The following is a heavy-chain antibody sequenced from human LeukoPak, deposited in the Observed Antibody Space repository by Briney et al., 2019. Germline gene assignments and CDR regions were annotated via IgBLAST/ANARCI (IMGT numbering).Heavy chain of an antibody. V-gene: IGHV3-48*03. Sequence: GGCLRLSCAASGFIISSYEMNWVRQAPGKGLEWVSYITRSGSTMYYADSVKGRFTISRDNAKNSLYLQMNSLRAEDTAVYYCVKWSDSWGQGTLVTVCS. CDR1: GFIISSYE. CDR2: ITRSGSTM. J-gene: IGHJ5*01. D-gene: IGHD1-26*01. CDR3: VKWSDS.